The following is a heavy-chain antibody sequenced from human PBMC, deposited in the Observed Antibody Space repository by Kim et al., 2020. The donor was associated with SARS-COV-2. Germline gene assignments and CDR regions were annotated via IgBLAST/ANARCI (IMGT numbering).Heavy chain of an antibody. J-gene: IGHJ4*02. D-gene: IGHD3-16*01. CDR2: ST. V-gene: IGHV1-46*01. CDR3: ARDYGGSVDY. Sequence: STSYAHKFQGRVTMTRDTSTSTVYMELSSLRSEDTAVYYCARDYGGSVDYWGQGTLVTVSS.